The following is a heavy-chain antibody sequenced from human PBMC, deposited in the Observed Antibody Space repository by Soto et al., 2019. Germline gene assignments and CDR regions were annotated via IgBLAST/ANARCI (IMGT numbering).Heavy chain of an antibody. CDR3: ARRARPDFYYMDV. V-gene: IGHV3-64*01. CDR1: GFTLSGYA. CDR2: ISSNGVGT. Sequence: SGGSLRLSCAASGFTLSGYAMDWVRQAPGKGLEYVSGISSNGVGTYYANSVQGRFTISRDNSKNTVYLQMGSLRPEDMAVYYCARRARPDFYYMDVWGKGNTVTVSS. J-gene: IGHJ6*03. D-gene: IGHD6-6*01.